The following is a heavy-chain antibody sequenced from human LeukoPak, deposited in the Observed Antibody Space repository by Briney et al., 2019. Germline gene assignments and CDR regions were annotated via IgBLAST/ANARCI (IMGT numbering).Heavy chain of an antibody. CDR2: ISWNSGNI. CDR3: AKDTNGNYYYGMDV. CDR1: GFTFDDYA. J-gene: IGHJ6*02. Sequence: GRSLRLSCAASGFTFDDYAMHWVRQAPGKGLEWVSGISWNSGNIGYADSVKGRFTISRDNAKNSLYLQMNSLRAEDTALYYCAKDTNGNYYYGMDVWGQGTTVTVSS. V-gene: IGHV3-9*01. D-gene: IGHD4/OR15-4a*01.